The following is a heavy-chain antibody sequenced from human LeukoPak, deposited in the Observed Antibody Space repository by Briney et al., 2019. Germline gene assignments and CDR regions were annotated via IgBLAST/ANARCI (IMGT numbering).Heavy chain of an antibody. CDR3: ARRLIYGDYNWFDP. D-gene: IGHD4-17*01. CDR2: IKQDGSEK. CDR1: GFTFSSYW. Sequence: PGGSLRLSCAASGFTFSSYWMSWVRQAPGKGLEWVANIKQDGSEKYYVDSVKGRFTISRDNAKNSLYLQMNSLRAEDTAVYYCARRLIYGDYNWFDPWGQGTLVTVSS. J-gene: IGHJ5*02. V-gene: IGHV3-7*01.